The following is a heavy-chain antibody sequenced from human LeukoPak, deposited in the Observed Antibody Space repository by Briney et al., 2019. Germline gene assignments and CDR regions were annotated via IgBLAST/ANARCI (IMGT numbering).Heavy chain of an antibody. V-gene: IGHV4-59*01. CDR1: GGSISSYY. CDR3: ARRSSSSWYYFDY. D-gene: IGHD6-13*01. J-gene: IGHJ4*02. CDR2: IYYSGST. Sequence: SETLSLTCTVSGGSISSYYWSWIRQPPGKGLEWIGYIYYSGSTNYNPSLKSRVTISVDTSKNQFSLKLSSVTAADTAVYYCARRSSSSWYYFDYWGQGTLVTVSS.